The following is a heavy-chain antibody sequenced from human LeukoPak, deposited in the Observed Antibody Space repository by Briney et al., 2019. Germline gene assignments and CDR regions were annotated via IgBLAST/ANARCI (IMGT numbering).Heavy chain of an antibody. D-gene: IGHD1-26*01. CDR3: ARAAQPNGIVGATTVGY. CDR1: GGTFSSYA. J-gene: IGHJ4*02. CDR2: IIPIFGTA. Sequence: ASVKVSCKASGGTFSSYAISWVRQAPGQGLEWMGGIIPIFGTANYAQKFQGRVTITADESTSTAYMELSSLRSEDTAVYYCARAAQPNGIVGATTVGYWGQGTLVTVSS. V-gene: IGHV1-69*13.